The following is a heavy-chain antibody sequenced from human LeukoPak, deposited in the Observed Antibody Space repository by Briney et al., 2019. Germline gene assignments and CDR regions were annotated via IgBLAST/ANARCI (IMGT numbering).Heavy chain of an antibody. J-gene: IGHJ4*02. D-gene: IGHD3-10*01. CDR3: ARAVDYGSGSWFYFDY. CDR1: GFTFSSYT. CDR2: ISSGSGYI. V-gene: IGHV3-21*01. Sequence: GGPLRLSCAASGFTFSSYTINWVRQAPGKGLEWVSSISSGSGYIYYTDSLKGRFTISRDNAKNSLYLQMNSLRAEDTAVYYCARAVDYGSGSWFYFDYWGQGTLVTVSS.